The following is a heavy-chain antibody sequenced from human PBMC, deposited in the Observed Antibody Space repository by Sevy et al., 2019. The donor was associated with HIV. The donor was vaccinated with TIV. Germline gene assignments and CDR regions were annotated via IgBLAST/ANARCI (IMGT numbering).Heavy chain of an antibody. Sequence: GGSLRLSCAASGFTFSRYALHWVRQAPGKGLEWVAVISYDGSNKYSADSVKGRFTISRDNSKNTLNLQMNSLRGEDTAVYYCARITQGGTILSGMDVWGQGTTVTVSS. CDR1: GFTFSRYA. J-gene: IGHJ6*02. CDR3: ARITQGGTILSGMDV. D-gene: IGHD2-15*01. CDR2: ISYDGSNK. V-gene: IGHV3-30*04.